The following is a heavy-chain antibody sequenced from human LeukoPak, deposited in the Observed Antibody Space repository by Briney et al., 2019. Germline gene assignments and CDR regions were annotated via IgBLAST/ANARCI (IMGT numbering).Heavy chain of an antibody. CDR1: GGSISSGGYS. Sequence: SETLSLTCAVSGGSISSGGYSWSWIRQPPGKGLEWIGYIYYSGSTYYNPSLKSRVTISVDTSKNQLSLKLSSVTAADTAVYYCARGSSGWSFGWGRGGKYYFDYWGQGTLVTVSS. V-gene: IGHV4-30-4*07. CDR3: ARGSSGWSFGWGRGGKYYFDY. D-gene: IGHD6-19*01. J-gene: IGHJ4*02. CDR2: IYYSGST.